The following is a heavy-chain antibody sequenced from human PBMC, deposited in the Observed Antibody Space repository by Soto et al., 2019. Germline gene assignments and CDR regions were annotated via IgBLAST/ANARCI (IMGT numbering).Heavy chain of an antibody. J-gene: IGHJ4*02. CDR2: VYSSGTT. Sequence: EMLSHPCSVPGGYINSYWWRWIRQPAGKGLEWIGRVYSSGTTDYNPSLNSRATMSVETSKNQFSLKLTSVTAADTAVYYCARDIGSYAYAEGYWGQGIQVTVSS. CDR1: GGYINSYW. D-gene: IGHD2-2*01. CDR3: ARDIGSYAYAEGY. V-gene: IGHV4-4*07.